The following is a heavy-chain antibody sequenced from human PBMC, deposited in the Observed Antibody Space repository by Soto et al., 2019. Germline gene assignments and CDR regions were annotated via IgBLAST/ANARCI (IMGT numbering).Heavy chain of an antibody. CDR3: ARSNSGYYKWFDP. CDR2: IYYSGTT. Sequence: PSETLSLTCTVSGGSISSGSYYWGWVRQPPGKGLEWIGSIYYSGTTYCNPSLKSRVTISVDTSKNQFSLKLSSVTAADTAIYYCARSNSGYYKWFDPWGQGTLVTVSS. J-gene: IGHJ5*02. V-gene: IGHV4-39*01. D-gene: IGHD3-22*01. CDR1: GGSISSGSYY.